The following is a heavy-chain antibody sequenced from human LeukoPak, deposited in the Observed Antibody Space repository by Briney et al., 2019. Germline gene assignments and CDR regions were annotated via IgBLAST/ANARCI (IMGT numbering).Heavy chain of an antibody. CDR2: IYYSGST. Sequence: SETLSLTCTVSGGSISSDSFYWGWIRQPPGKGLEWIAYIYYSGSTNYNPSLKSRVTISVDTSKNQFSLKLSSVTAADTAVYYCARLVGAIQRGYGMDVWGQGTTVTVSS. V-gene: IGHV4-61*05. CDR1: GGSISSDSFY. J-gene: IGHJ6*02. D-gene: IGHD1-26*01. CDR3: ARLVGAIQRGYGMDV.